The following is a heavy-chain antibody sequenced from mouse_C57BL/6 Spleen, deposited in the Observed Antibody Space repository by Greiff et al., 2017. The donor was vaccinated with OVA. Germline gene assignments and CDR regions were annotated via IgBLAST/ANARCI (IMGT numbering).Heavy chain of an antibody. CDR3: VLYSNYGYFDV. V-gene: IGHV1-53*01. J-gene: IGHJ1*03. Sequence: QVHVKQSGTELVKPGASVKLSCKASGYTFTSYWMHWVKQRPGQGLEWIGNINPSNGGTNYNEKFKSKATLTVDKSSSTAYMQLSSLTSEDSAVYYCVLYSNYGYFDVWGTGTTVTVSS. D-gene: IGHD2-5*01. CDR1: GYTFTSYW. CDR2: INPSNGGT.